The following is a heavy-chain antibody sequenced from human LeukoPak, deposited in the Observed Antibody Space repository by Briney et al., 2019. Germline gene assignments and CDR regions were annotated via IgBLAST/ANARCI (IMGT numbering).Heavy chain of an antibody. CDR1: GFTFSSYW. Sequence: EAGGSLRLSCAASGFTFSSYWMHWVRHAPGKGLVWVSRIKGDGSSTSYADSVKGRFTISRDNDKNTLYLQMNSLRGEDTAVYYCVGDPDYGGYSRFDYWGQGTLVTVSS. V-gene: IGHV3-74*01. CDR2: IKGDGSST. CDR3: VGDPDYGGYSRFDY. D-gene: IGHD4-23*01. J-gene: IGHJ4*02.